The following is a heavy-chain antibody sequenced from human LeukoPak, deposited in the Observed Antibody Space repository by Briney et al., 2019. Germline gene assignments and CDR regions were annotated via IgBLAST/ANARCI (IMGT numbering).Heavy chain of an antibody. D-gene: IGHD2-21*02. CDR3: ARQTAEHGYDY. CDR1: GSFITNDL. CDR2: ISPGDSDT. J-gene: IGHJ4*02. V-gene: IGHV5-51*01. Sequence: LEISWEGAGSFITNDLDGVGRPTAGKGLEWMGIISPGDSDTRYSPSFQGQVSISADKSISTAYLQWSSLKASDTAMYYCARQTAEHGYDYWGQGTLVTVSS.